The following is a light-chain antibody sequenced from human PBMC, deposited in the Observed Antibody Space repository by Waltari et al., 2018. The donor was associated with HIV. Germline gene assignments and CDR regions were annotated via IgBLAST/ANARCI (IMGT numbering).Light chain of an antibody. V-gene: IGLV1-47*01. CDR2: RNA. Sequence: QSVLTQPPSASGTPGQRLTISCSGSSSNIGINYVYWYQHFPGTAPKLPMYRNAQRPSGVPARFSGSKSGTSASLAISGLRAEDEADYYCATWDDNLGGRVFGGGTKLTVL. CDR1: SSNIGINY. CDR3: ATWDDNLGGRV. J-gene: IGLJ3*02.